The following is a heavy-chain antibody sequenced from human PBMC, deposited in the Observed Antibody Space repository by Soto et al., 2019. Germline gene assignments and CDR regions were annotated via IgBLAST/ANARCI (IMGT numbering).Heavy chain of an antibody. J-gene: IGHJ5*01. D-gene: IGHD2-21*02. Sequence: ASVKVSCKASGYTFTSYAMHWVRQAPGQRLEWMGWINAGNGNTKYSQKFQGRVTITRDTSASTAYMELSSLRSEDTAVYYCARHVYEFDNGDNNWFDSWGQGILVTVSS. V-gene: IGHV1-3*01. CDR2: INAGNGNT. CDR3: ARHVYEFDNGDNNWFDS. CDR1: GYTFTSYA.